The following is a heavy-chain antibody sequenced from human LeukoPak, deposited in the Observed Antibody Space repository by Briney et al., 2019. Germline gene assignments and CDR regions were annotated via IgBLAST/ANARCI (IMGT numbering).Heavy chain of an antibody. V-gene: IGHV4-59*12. CDR3: ARDYRNGSSWSPIDY. D-gene: IGHD6-13*01. CDR2: IYYSGST. J-gene: IGHJ4*02. CDR1: GGSFSGYS. Sequence: SETLSLTCGVYGGSFSGYSWSWIRQPPGKGLEWIGYIYYSGSTNYNPSLKSRVTISVDKSKNQFSLKLSSVTAADTAVYYCARDYRNGSSWSPIDYWGQGTRVSVSS.